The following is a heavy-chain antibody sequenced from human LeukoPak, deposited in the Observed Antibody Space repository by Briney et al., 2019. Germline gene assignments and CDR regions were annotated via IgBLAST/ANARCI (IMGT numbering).Heavy chain of an antibody. D-gene: IGHD6-6*01. CDR1: GFTFTKFW. J-gene: IGHJ4*02. Sequence: GGSLRLSCAASGFTFTKFWMTWVRQAPGKGLEWVANLNPDGSVKYFVGSVKGRITVSRYNAKNSQYLQMKSLRAEDTAVYYCARIGYSSSSLDYWGQGTLVTVSS. CDR3: ARIGYSSSSLDY. V-gene: IGHV3-7*01. CDR2: LNPDGSVK.